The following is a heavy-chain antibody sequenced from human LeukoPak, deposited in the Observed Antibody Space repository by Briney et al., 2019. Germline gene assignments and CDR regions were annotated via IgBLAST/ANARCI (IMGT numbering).Heavy chain of an antibody. J-gene: IGHJ6*02. CDR3: ARLRPYSSSWYAYYGMDV. D-gene: IGHD6-13*01. V-gene: IGHV3-7*04. Sequence: GGSVRLSCVASGFTFSSYWMTWARQAPGKGLEWVANIKSDWTQNYYVDSVKGRFTISRDTAKNSLYLQMNSLRADETAVYYCARLRPYSSSWYAYYGMDVWGQGTAVTVSS. CDR2: IKSDWTQN. CDR1: GFTFSSYW.